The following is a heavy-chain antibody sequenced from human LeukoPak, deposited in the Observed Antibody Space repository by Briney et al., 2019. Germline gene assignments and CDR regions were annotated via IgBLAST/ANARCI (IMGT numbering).Heavy chain of an antibody. CDR2: IWYDGSNK. CDR3: ARGGTHITIFGVVMEYNWFDP. Sequence: GGSLRLSCAASGFTLSSYGMHWVRQAPGKGLEWVAVIWYDGSNKYYADSVKGRFTISRDNSKNTLYLQMNSLRAEDTAVYYCARGGTHITIFGVVMEYNWFDPWGQGTLVTVSS. J-gene: IGHJ5*02. D-gene: IGHD3-3*01. V-gene: IGHV3-33*01. CDR1: GFTLSSYG.